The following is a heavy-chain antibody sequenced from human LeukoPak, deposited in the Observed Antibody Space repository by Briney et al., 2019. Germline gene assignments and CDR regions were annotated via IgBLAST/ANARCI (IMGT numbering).Heavy chain of an antibody. V-gene: IGHV4-61*05. CDR1: GGSISTSNYY. CDR2: IYYSGST. Sequence: PSETLSLTCTVSGGSISTSNYYWSWIRQPPGKGLEWIGYIYYSGSTNYNPSLKSRVTISVDTSKNRFSLKLSSVTAADTAVYYCARTAGKQLWSPRPQIGMDVWGQGTTVTVSS. D-gene: IGHD5-18*01. J-gene: IGHJ6*02. CDR3: ARTAGKQLWSPRPQIGMDV.